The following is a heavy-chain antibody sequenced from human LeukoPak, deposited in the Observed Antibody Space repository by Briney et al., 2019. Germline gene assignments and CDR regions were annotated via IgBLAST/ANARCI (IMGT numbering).Heavy chain of an antibody. D-gene: IGHD3-10*01. Sequence: SETLSLTCSVSGASISSYYWSWIRQPAGKGLEWIGRIYTSGNTNYNPSLKSRVTISVDTSNNQFSLKLSSVTAADTAVYYCASVHSTMVRERAHYYYYMDVWGKGTTVTISS. CDR3: ASVHSTMVRERAHYYYYMDV. V-gene: IGHV4-4*07. J-gene: IGHJ6*03. CDR2: IYTSGNT. CDR1: GASISSYY.